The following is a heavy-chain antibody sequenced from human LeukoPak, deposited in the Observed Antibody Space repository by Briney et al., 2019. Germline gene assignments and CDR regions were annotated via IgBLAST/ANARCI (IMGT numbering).Heavy chain of an antibody. Sequence: GGSLRLSCAAFGFTVSSNYMSWLRQAPGKGLEWVSVNYSGGSTYYADSVKGRFTISRDNSKNTLYLQMNSLRAEATAVYYCAREPHYYDSSGYYNYFDYWGQGTLVTVSS. CDR1: GFTVSSNY. J-gene: IGHJ4*02. CDR2: NYSGGST. D-gene: IGHD3-22*01. V-gene: IGHV3-66*01. CDR3: AREPHYYDSSGYYNYFDY.